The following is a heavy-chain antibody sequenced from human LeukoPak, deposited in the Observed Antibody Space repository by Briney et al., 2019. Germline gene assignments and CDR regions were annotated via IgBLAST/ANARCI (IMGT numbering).Heavy chain of an antibody. J-gene: IGHJ3*02. CDR1: GYTFTSYD. D-gene: IGHD3-10*01. V-gene: IGHV1-8*01. CDR3: ARDADGSGSGSFDI. CDR2: MNPNSDNT. Sequence: ASVKVSCKASGYTFTSYDINCVRQAAGQGLEWLGWMNPNSDNTGYAQKFQGRVTMTRDTSRSTAYMELSSLRSEDTAVYYCARDADGSGSGSFDIWGQGTMVTVSS.